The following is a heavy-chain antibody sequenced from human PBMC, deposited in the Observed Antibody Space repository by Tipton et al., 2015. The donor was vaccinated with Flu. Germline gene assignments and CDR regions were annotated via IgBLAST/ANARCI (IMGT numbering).Heavy chain of an antibody. Sequence: TLSLTCGVSGDSIRSSNYYWGWIRQPPGKGLEWIGNTFHSGNTYLNPSLKSRVTISIDTSRNQFSLKLNSVTAADTAVYYCARRDYSNYVSGPKNWFDPWGQGALVTVSS. V-gene: IGHV4-39*07. CDR1: GDSIRSSNYY. CDR3: ARRDYSNYVSGPKNWFDP. D-gene: IGHD4-11*01. CDR2: TFHSGNT. J-gene: IGHJ5*02.